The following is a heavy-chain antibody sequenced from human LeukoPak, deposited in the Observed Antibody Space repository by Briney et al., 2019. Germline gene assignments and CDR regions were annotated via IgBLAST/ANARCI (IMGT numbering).Heavy chain of an antibody. CDR3: ASTCYDFPDYYFDY. J-gene: IGHJ4*02. V-gene: IGHV4-59*08. CDR2: IYYSGST. D-gene: IGHD3-3*01. CDR1: GGSISSYY. Sequence: SETLSLTCTVSGGSISSYYWSWLRQPPGKGLEWIGYIYYSGSTNYNPSLKSRVTISVDTSKNQFSLKLSSVTAADTAVYYCASTCYDFPDYYFDYWGQGTLVTVSS.